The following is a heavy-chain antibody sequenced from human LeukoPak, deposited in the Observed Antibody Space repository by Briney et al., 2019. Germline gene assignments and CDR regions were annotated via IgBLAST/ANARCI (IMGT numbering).Heavy chain of an antibody. CDR3: AKGTYDSRGHFDY. CDR2: ISGSGSNT. Sequence: GESLRLSCAASGFTFSSYAMTWVRQAPGKGLEWVSGISGSGSNTYYADSVKGRFTISRDNSKSTLYLQMNSLRAEDTAAYYCAKGTYDSRGHFDYWGQGTLVSVSS. J-gene: IGHJ4*02. D-gene: IGHD3-22*01. V-gene: IGHV3-23*01. CDR1: GFTFSSYA.